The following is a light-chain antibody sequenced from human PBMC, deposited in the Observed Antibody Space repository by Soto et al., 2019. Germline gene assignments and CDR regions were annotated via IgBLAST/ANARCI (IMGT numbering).Light chain of an antibody. CDR1: SSNIGAGYD. CDR3: QSYDSSLDVV. CDR2: GNS. V-gene: IGLV1-40*01. Sequence: QSVLTQPPSVSGAPGQRVTISCTGSSSNIGAGYDVHWYQQLPGTAPKLLIYGNSNRPSGVPDRFSGSKSGTSASLAITGLEAEDGAGYYCQSYDSSLDVVFGGGTKLTVL. J-gene: IGLJ2*01.